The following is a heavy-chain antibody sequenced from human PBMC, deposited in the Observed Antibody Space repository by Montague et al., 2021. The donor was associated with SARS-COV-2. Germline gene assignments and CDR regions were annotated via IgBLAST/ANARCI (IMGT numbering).Heavy chain of an antibody. J-gene: IGHJ3*02. D-gene: IGHD4-23*01. CDR1: GGSIGAYY. Sequence: SETLSLTCTVSGGSIGAYYCSWIRLPPGKGLERIGYIDNSGRTNXKPSRASRVTMSVGTSKTQFPMYLNSVTAADTDVYYCARHGGNYAFDIWGRGTMVTVSS. V-gene: IGHV4-59*01. CDR3: ARHGGNYAFDI. CDR2: IDNSGRT.